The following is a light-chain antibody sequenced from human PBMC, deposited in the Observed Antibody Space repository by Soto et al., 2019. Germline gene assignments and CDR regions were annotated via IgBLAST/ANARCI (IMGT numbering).Light chain of an antibody. Sequence: VLTQSPATLSLSPGDSATLSCRASQRVGSSLAGYQQRTGQAPRLLIYDEFIRATGIPARFSGSESGTDLTLTISRLEPEDFAVYYCQQRSNWPLTFGQGTRLEIK. V-gene: IGKV3-11*01. J-gene: IGKJ5*01. CDR1: QRVGSS. CDR2: DEF. CDR3: QQRSNWPLT.